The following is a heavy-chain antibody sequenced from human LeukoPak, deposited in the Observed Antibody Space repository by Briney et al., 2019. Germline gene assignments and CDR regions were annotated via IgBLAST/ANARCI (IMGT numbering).Heavy chain of an antibody. CDR2: IYYSGST. V-gene: IGHV4-59*01. CDR3: ARVCGSSTCCYEEFDY. CDR1: GGSISSYY. J-gene: IGHJ4*02. D-gene: IGHD2-2*01. Sequence: PSETLSLTCTVSGGSISSYYWSWIRQPPGKGLEWIGYIYYSGSTNYNPSLKSRVTISVDTSKNQFSLKLSSVTAADTAVYYCARVCGSSTCCYEEFDYWGQGTLVTVSS.